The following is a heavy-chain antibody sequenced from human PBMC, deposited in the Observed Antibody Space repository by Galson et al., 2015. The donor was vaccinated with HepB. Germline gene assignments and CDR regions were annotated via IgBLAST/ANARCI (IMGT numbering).Heavy chain of an antibody. CDR1: GFTFSSYS. D-gene: IGHD3-16*01. CDR3: ARGFMITFGGVPPSGVDY. Sequence: SLRLSCAASGFTFSSYSMNWVRQAPGKGLEWVSYISSSSSTIYYADSVKGRFTISRDNAKNSLYLQMNSLRDEDTAVYYCARGFMITFGGVPPSGVDYWGQGTLVTVSS. V-gene: IGHV3-48*02. J-gene: IGHJ4*02. CDR2: ISSSSSTI.